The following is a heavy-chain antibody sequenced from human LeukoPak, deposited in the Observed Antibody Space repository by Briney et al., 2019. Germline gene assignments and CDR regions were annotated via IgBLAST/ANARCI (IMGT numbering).Heavy chain of an antibody. V-gene: IGHV3-20*04. CDR2: INWNGGST. CDR3: AREAGGNYDSSGYYKHNPNDY. Sequence: GGSLRLSCAASGFTFDDYGMSWVRQAPGRWLEWVSGINWNGGSTGYADSVKGRFTISRDNAKNSLYLQMNSLRAEDTALYYCAREAGGNYDSSGYYKHNPNDYSGEGTLVTVSS. CDR1: GFTFDDYG. D-gene: IGHD3-22*01. J-gene: IGHJ4*02.